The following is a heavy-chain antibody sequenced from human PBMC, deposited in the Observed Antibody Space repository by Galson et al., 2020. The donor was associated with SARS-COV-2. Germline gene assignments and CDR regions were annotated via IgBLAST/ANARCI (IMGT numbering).Heavy chain of an antibody. CDR2: IYFRGTT. Sequence: SETLSLTCTVSGASISSSTDYWGWIRQPPGKGLEWIGSIYFRGTTYYNPSRNSRVTISVDTSKNHFSLKLSSVIAADTAVYYCARFYYDILTGYVPDAFDMWGQGTMVTVSS. V-gene: IGHV4-39*02. J-gene: IGHJ3*02. D-gene: IGHD3-9*01. CDR1: GASISSSTDY. CDR3: ARFYYDILTGYVPDAFDM.